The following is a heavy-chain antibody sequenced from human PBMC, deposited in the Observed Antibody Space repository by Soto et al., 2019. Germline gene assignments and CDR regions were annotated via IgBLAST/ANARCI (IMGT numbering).Heavy chain of an antibody. CDR3: ASLTYYYDSSCYNHYGMDV. D-gene: IGHD3-22*01. V-gene: IGHV1-69*01. CDR1: GGTFSSYA. Sequence: QVQLVQSGAEVKKPGSSVKVSCKASGGTFSSYAISWVRQAPGQGLEWMGGIIPIFGTANYAQKFQGRVTITADESTSTAYMGLSSLRSEDTAVYYCASLTYYYDSSCYNHYGMDVWGQGTTVTGSS. CDR2: IIPIFGTA. J-gene: IGHJ6*02.